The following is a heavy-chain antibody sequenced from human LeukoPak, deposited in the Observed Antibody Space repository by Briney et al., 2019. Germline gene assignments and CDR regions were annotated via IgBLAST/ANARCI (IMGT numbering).Heavy chain of an antibody. Sequence: GGSLRLSCAASGFTFSSYWMHWVRQAPGKGLVWVSGINSDGSSTSYADSVKGRFTISRDNAKNTLYLQMNSLRAEDTAVYYCARVWTAVVPAAMPIYYFDYWGQGTLVTVSS. J-gene: IGHJ4*02. CDR1: GFTFSSYW. D-gene: IGHD2-2*01. CDR2: INSDGSST. V-gene: IGHV3-74*01. CDR3: ARVWTAVVPAAMPIYYFDY.